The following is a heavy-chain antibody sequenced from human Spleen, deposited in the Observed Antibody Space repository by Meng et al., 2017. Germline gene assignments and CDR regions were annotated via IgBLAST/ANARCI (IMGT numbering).Heavy chain of an antibody. Sequence: ASVKVSCKASGYSFTGYYLHWVRQVPGQGLEWIGRIHPKSGHTNYAQKFQDRVTVARDTSISTAYMELTILTSDDTAMYYCARVGYTYGNFDAWGQGTPVTVSS. CDR1: GYSFTGYY. J-gene: IGHJ4*01. D-gene: IGHD5-18*01. CDR2: IHPKSGHT. V-gene: IGHV1-2*06. CDR3: ARVGYTYGNFDA.